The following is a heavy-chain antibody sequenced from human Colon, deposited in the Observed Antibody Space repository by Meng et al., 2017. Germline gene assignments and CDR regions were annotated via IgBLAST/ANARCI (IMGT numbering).Heavy chain of an antibody. V-gene: IGHV4-4*02. D-gene: IGHD3-22*01. J-gene: IGHJ4*02. Sequence: QVQLRDAGPGLVKPSVTRSLTGAVSGGSISRSDWWSWVRQPPGKGLEWIGETSHSGSTNYSPSLKSRVTISLDKSKNQLSLKLNSVTAADTAVYYCASSDYYRSDYWGQGTLVTVSS. CDR3: ASSDYYRSDY. CDR2: TSHSGST. CDR1: GGSISRSDW.